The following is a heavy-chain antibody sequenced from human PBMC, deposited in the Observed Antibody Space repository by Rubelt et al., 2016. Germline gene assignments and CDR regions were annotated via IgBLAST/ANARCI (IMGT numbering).Heavy chain of an antibody. CDR3: ARQGTGDGYYYYGMDV. Sequence: QVQLQESGPGLVKPSETLSLTCTVSGGSISSYYWSWIRQPAGKGLEWIGYIYYSGSTNYNPSLKSRVPISVDTSKNQFSRKLSSVTAADTAVYYCARQGTGDGYYYYGMDVWGQGTTVTVSS. D-gene: IGHD7-27*01. CDR1: GGSISSYY. CDR2: IYYSGST. V-gene: IGHV4-59*08. J-gene: IGHJ6*02.